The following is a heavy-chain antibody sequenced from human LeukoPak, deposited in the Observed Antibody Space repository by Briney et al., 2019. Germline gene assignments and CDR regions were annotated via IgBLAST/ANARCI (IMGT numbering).Heavy chain of an antibody. J-gene: IGHJ4*02. CDR1: GGSISSGGYS. Sequence: SETLSLTCAVSGGSISSGGYSWSWIRQPPGKGLEWIGCIYHSGSTYYNPSLKSRVTISVDRSKNQFSLKLSSVTAADTAVYYCAGGFYSNYGHPNFDYWGQGTLVTVSS. CDR2: IYHSGST. D-gene: IGHD4-11*01. V-gene: IGHV4-30-2*01. CDR3: AGGFYSNYGHPNFDY.